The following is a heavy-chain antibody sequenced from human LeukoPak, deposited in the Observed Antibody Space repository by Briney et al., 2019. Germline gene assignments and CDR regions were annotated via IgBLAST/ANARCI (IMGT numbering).Heavy chain of an antibody. Sequence: PGGSLRLSCAASGFTFSSYSMNWVRQAPGKGLEWVSYISSSSSTIYYADSVKGRFTISRDNAKNSLYLQMNSLRDEDTAVYYCARGRSEPWYNWFDPWGQGTLVTVSS. CDR1: GFTFSSYS. CDR2: ISSSSSTI. V-gene: IGHV3-48*02. CDR3: ARGRSEPWYNWFDP. J-gene: IGHJ5*02. D-gene: IGHD1-14*01.